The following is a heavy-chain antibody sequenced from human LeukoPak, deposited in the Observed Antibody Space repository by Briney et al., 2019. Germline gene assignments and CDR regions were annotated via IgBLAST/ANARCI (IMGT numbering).Heavy chain of an antibody. CDR1: GFTFSSYA. J-gene: IGHJ6*02. CDR2: ISSSGGST. D-gene: IGHD2-21*02. CDR3: AKDEGSAYCGGDCYSFWPSYYYYGMDV. Sequence: RGSLRLSCAASGFTFSSYAMSWVRQAPGKGLEWVSAISSSGGSTYYADSVKGRFTISRENTKNTLYLQMNSLRAEDTAVYYCAKDEGSAYCGGDCYSFWPSYYYYGMDVWGQGTTVTASS. V-gene: IGHV3-23*01.